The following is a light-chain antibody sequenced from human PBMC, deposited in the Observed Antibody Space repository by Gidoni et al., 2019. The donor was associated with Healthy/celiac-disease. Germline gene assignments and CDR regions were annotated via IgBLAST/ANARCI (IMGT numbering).Light chain of an antibody. CDR1: QSVSSN. CDR3: QQYNNWPPWT. V-gene: IGKV3-15*01. CDR2: GAS. J-gene: IGKJ1*01. Sequence: EIVMTQSPATLSVSPGERATLSCRASQSVSSNLAWYQQKPGQAPRLLIYGASTRATGIPARFSGSGSGTEFPLTISRLQSEDFAVFFCQQYNNWPPWTFGQGTQVEIK.